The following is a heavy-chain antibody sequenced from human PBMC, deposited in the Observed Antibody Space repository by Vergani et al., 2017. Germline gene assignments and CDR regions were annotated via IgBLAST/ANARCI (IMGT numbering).Heavy chain of an antibody. V-gene: IGHV3-15*01. CDR2: IKSTFDRGTT. Sequence: EVQLLESGGGLVQPGGSLGLSCAASGFTFSSYTMSWVRQAPGKGLEWVGRIKSTFDRGTTDYAAAVKGRFTISRDDSKNTLFLQMNGLKTEDIGVYYCTTDPRYCGDGSCYWLRDHHYYGMDVWGQGTTVTVSS. CDR1: GFTFSSYT. CDR3: TTDPRYCGDGSCYWLRDHHYYGMDV. J-gene: IGHJ6*02. D-gene: IGHD2-21*01.